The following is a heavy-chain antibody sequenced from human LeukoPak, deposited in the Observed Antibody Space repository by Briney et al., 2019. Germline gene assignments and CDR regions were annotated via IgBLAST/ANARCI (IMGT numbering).Heavy chain of an antibody. Sequence: GGSLRLSCAASGFTFSSYSMNWVRQAPGKGLEWVSSISSSSSYIYYADSVKGRFTISRDNAKNSLYLQMNSLRAEDTAVYYCARSPSYYCDSSGYYSGMDVWGQGTTVTVSS. CDR2: ISSSSSYI. CDR3: ARSPSYYCDSSGYYSGMDV. CDR1: GFTFSSYS. J-gene: IGHJ6*02. V-gene: IGHV3-21*01. D-gene: IGHD3-22*01.